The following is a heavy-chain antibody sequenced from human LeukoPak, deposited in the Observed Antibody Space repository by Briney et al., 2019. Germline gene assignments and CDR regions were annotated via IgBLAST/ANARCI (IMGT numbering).Heavy chain of an antibody. CDR1: GDSISNYY. D-gene: IGHD2-15*01. CDR2: IYTSGST. J-gene: IGHJ3*02. Sequence: SETLSLTCTVSGDSISNYYWSWIRQPAGKGLEWIGRIYTSGSTNYNPSLKSRVTMSVDTSKNQFSLKLSSVTAADTAVYYCARGPLVAATQGAFDIWGQGTMVTVSS. V-gene: IGHV4-4*07. CDR3: ARGPLVAATQGAFDI.